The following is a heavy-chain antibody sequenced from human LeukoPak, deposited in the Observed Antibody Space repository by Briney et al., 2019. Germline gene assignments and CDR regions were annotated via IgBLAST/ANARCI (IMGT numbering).Heavy chain of an antibody. CDR2: ISTDGSNT. V-gene: IGHV3-74*01. CDR3: ARDAHCTGTSCYSVLFDP. Sequence: GGSLRLSCVASGFSLNNYWMHWVRQVPGKGLVWVSRISTDGSNTAYADSVRGRFTISRDNAKNTLYLRMNSLRAEDTALYYCARDAHCTGTSCYSVLFDPWGQGTLVTVSS. J-gene: IGHJ5*02. CDR1: GFSLNNYW. D-gene: IGHD2-2*01.